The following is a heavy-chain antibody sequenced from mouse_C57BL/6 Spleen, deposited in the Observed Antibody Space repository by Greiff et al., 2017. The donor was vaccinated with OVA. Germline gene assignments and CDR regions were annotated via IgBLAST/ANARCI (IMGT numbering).Heavy chain of an antibody. J-gene: IGHJ4*01. D-gene: IGHD3-2*02. CDR1: GYTFTSYW. CDR2: IDPSDSET. Sequence: QVQLKQPGAELVRPGSSVKLSCKASGYTFTSYWMHWVKQRPIQGLEWIGNIDPSDSETHYNQKFKDKATLTVDKSSSTAYMQLSSLTSEDSAVYYCARTSSGYLYYAMDYWGQGTSVTVSS. V-gene: IGHV1-52*01. CDR3: ARTSSGYLYYAMDY.